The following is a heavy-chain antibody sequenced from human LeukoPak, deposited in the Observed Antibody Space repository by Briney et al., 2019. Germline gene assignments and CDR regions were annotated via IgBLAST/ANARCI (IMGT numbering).Heavy chain of an antibody. D-gene: IGHD3-10*01. V-gene: IGHV4-39*06. CDR2: IYYNGST. J-gene: IGHJ3*02. CDR3: ARVKVVRGVIRQEDAFDI. CDR1: GGSISSSSYY. Sequence: PSETLSLTCTVSGGSISSSSYYWGWIRQPPGKGLEWIGSIYYNGSTYYNPSLKSRVTISVDTSKNQFTLKLSSVTAADTAVYYCARVKVVRGVIRQEDAFDIWGQGTMVTVSS.